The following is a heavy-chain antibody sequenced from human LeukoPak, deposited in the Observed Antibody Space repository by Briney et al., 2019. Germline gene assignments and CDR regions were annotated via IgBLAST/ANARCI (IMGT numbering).Heavy chain of an antibody. V-gene: IGHV1-18*01. D-gene: IGHD2-15*01. CDR2: ISAYNGNT. Sequence: GASVKVSCKASGYTFTSYGISWVRQAPGQGLEWMGWISAYNGNTNYAQKLQGRVTMTTDTSTSTAYMELRSLRSDDTAVYYCARDPPGYCSGGSCYLGQPESDYWGQGTLVTVSS. CDR3: ARDPPGYCSGGSCYLGQPESDY. J-gene: IGHJ4*02. CDR1: GYTFTSYG.